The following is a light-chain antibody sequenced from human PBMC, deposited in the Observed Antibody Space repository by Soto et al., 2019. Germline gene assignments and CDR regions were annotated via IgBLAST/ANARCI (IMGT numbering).Light chain of an antibody. Sequence: FHMTQTTSTLSASVGDRVTITCRASLSISSWLAWYQQKPGKSRKLLVYKASTIESGVPSRFSGSGAATTFTLTIISRQPDDVVTYYCPQYNIFSETFGQGTKV. J-gene: IGKJ1*01. CDR3: PQYNIFSET. V-gene: IGKV1-5*03. CDR1: LSISSW. CDR2: KAS.